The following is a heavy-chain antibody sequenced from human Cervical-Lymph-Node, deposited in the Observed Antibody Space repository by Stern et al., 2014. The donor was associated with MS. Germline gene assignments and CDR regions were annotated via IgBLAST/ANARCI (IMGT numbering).Heavy chain of an antibody. CDR2: INGDGTVS. CDR3: ASAYRAS. J-gene: IGHJ4*02. Sequence: VQLLESGGGLVQPGGSLMLSCAASGFTFRTYWMPWVRQGPGKGLEWVSRINGDGTVSTYADSVRGRFTISRNNANNTMSLQLDNLRVEDTAIYYCASAYRASWGQGTLVTVST. V-gene: IGHV3-74*02. CDR1: GFTFRTYW. D-gene: IGHD1-1*01.